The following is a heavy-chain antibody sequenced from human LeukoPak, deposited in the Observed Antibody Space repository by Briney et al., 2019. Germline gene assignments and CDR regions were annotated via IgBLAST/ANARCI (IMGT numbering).Heavy chain of an antibody. D-gene: IGHD2-15*01. V-gene: IGHV1-46*01. Sequence: ASVKVSCKASGYTFTSYYMHWVRQAPGQGLEWMGIINPSGGSTSYAQKFQGRVTMTRDTSTSTVYMELSSLRSEDTAVYYCARGGVVVVAATIAYYYGMDVWGQGTTVTVSS. J-gene: IGHJ6*02. CDR1: GYTFTSYY. CDR2: INPSGGST. CDR3: ARGGVVVVAATIAYYYGMDV.